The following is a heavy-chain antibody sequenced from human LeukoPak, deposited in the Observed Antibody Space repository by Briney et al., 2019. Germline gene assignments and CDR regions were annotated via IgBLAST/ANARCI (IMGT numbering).Heavy chain of an antibody. CDR1: GGSISSGGYY. CDR2: IYYSGRT. V-gene: IGHV4-31*03. D-gene: IGHD4-17*01. CDR3: ARVRDGDYGYIGFDP. J-gene: IGHJ5*02. Sequence: SETLSLTCTVSGGSISSGGYYWSWIRQHPGKGLEWIGYIYYSGRTYYNPSLKSRVTISVDTSKNQFSLKLSSVTAADTAVYYCARVRDGDYGYIGFDPWGQGTLVTISS.